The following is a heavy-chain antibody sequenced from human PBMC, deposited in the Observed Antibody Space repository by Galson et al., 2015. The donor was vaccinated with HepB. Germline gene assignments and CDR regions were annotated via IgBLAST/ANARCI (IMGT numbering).Heavy chain of an antibody. V-gene: IGHV3-11*06. CDR1: GFTFSDYY. Sequence: SLRLSCAASGFTFSDYYMSWIRQAPGKGLEWVSYISTSSSYTNYADSVKGRFTISRDNAKNSLYLQMNSLRAEDTAVYYCATTAAGSPPTDYWGQGTLVTVSS. CDR3: ATTAAGSPPTDY. J-gene: IGHJ4*02. CDR2: ISTSSSYT. D-gene: IGHD6-13*01.